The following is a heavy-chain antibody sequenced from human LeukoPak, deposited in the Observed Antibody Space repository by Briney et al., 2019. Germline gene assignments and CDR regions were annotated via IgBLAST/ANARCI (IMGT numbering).Heavy chain of an antibody. CDR3: ARALGHSSSWLY. CDR2: IYHSGST. D-gene: IGHD6-13*01. J-gene: IGHJ4*02. CDR1: GGSFSGYY. Sequence: ASETLSLTCAVYGGSFSGYYWSWIRQPPGKGLEWIGYIYHSGSTYYNPSLKSRVTISVDRSKNQFSLKLSSVTAADTAVYYCARALGHSSSWLYWGQGTLVTVSS. V-gene: IGHV4-34*01.